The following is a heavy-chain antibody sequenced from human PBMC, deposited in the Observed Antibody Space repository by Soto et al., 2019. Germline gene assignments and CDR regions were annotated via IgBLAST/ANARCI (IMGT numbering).Heavy chain of an antibody. CDR3: AKDLFPLGRMVRGDRLLDY. CDR1: GFTFSSYG. D-gene: IGHD3-10*01. V-gene: IGHV3-30*18. CDR2: ISYDGSNK. J-gene: IGHJ4*02. Sequence: QVQLVESGGGVVQPGRSLRLSCAASGFTFSSYGMHWVRQAPGKGLEWVAVISYDGSNKYYADSVKGRFTISRDNSKNTLYLQMNSLRAEDTAVYYCAKDLFPLGRMVRGDRLLDYWGQGTLVTVSS.